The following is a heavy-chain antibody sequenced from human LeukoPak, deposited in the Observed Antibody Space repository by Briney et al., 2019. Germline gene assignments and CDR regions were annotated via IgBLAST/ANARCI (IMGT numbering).Heavy chain of an antibody. V-gene: IGHV3-23*01. D-gene: IGHD1-26*01. CDR3: ARGGPLDY. CDR1: GFNFSSYW. Sequence: PGGSLRLSCAVSGFNFSSYWMSWVRQAPGKGLEWVSGISGSGSSAYYPDSVKGRFTISRDNAKNSLYLQMNSLRAEDTAVYYCARGGPLDYWGQGTWSPPPQ. J-gene: IGHJ4*02. CDR2: ISGSGSSA.